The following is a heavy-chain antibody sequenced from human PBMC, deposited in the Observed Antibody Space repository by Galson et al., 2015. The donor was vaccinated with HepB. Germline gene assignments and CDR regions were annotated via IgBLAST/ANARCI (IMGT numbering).Heavy chain of an antibody. D-gene: IGHD3-3*01. Sequence: SLRLSCAASGFTFSSYAMSWVRQAPGKGLQWVSDISGSGTGTYYADSVKGRFTISRDNSKNTLYLQMNSLRAEDTAVYYCAKDLMDDSRSIDYWGQGTLVTVSS. V-gene: IGHV3-23*01. CDR2: ISGSGTGT. CDR3: AKDLMDDSRSIDY. CDR1: GFTFSSYA. J-gene: IGHJ4*02.